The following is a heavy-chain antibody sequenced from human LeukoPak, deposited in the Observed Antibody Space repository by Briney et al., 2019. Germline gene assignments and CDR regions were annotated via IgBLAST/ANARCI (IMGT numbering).Heavy chain of an antibody. CDR1: QFIFSNYE. CDR2: IGPSGSPI. V-gene: IGHV3-48*03. Sequence: PGGSLRLSCAASQFIFSNYEMNWFRQAPGRGLEWVSYIGPSGSPIYYADSVKGRFTISRDNARNSLYLLMNSLRAEDTAVYYCVRDSYGSGSHEDYWGQGTLVTVSS. CDR3: VRDSYGSGSHEDY. J-gene: IGHJ4*02. D-gene: IGHD3-10*01.